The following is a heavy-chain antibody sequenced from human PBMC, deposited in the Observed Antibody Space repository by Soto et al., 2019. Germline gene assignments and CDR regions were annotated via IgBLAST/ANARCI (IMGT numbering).Heavy chain of an antibody. CDR3: AREGDGSGFFSDF. J-gene: IGHJ4*02. Sequence: EVQLVESGGGFVQPGGPLRLSCVASGFTFSDYNMNWVRQAPGKGLEWVSFISGRSNTIYYADSVKGRFTISRDNAKNSLYLLMNSLRAEDTAVYYCAREGDGSGFFSDFWGQGTLVTVSS. D-gene: IGHD3-22*01. CDR2: ISGRSNTI. V-gene: IGHV3-48*01. CDR1: GFTFSDYN.